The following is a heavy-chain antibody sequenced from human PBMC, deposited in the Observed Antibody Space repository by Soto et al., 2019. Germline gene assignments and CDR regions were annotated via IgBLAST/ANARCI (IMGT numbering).Heavy chain of an antibody. CDR2: IIPIFGTA. J-gene: IGHJ4*02. Sequence: GASVKVSCKASGGTFSSYAISWVRQAPGQGLEWMGGIIPIFGTADYAQKFQGRVTITADESTSTAYMELSSLRSEDTAVYYCARDNKGILTGYYYFDYWGQGTLVTVSS. CDR3: ARDNKGILTGYYYFDY. V-gene: IGHV1-69*13. D-gene: IGHD3-9*01. CDR1: GGTFSSYA.